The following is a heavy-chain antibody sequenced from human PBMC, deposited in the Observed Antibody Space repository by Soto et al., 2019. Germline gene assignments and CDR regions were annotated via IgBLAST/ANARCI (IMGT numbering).Heavy chain of an antibody. CDR1: GYSFTSYW. V-gene: IGHV5-51*01. J-gene: IGHJ6*02. CDR2: IYPGDTDT. D-gene: IGHD3-22*01. Sequence: PGESLKNSCKGSGYSFTSYWIGWVRQMPGKGLEWMGLIYPGDTDTRYSPSFQGQVTISADKSISTAYLQWSSLKASDTAMYYCARCHDYYYSSGYAVSVYGMDVWGQGTTVTVSS. CDR3: ARCHDYYYSSGYAVSVYGMDV.